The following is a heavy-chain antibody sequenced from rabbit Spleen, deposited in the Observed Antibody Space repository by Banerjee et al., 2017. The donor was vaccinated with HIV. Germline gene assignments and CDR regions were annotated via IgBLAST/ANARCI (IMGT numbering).Heavy chain of an antibody. CDR1: GFSFSSSYV. CDR2: IYNGDGST. Sequence: QEQLEESGGDLVKPEGSLTLTCTASGFSFSSSYVISWVRQAPGKGLEWIGCIYNGDGSTWYASWAKGRFTISKTSSTTVTLQMTSLTAADTATYFCARDGAGGSYFALWGPGTLVTVS. CDR3: ARDGAGGSYFAL. V-gene: IGHV1S45*01. D-gene: IGHD8-1*01. J-gene: IGHJ4*01.